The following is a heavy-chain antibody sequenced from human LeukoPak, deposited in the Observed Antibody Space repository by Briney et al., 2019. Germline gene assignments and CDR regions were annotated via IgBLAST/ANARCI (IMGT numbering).Heavy chain of an antibody. Sequence: VASVKVSCKASGNSISNYAVSWVRQAPGQGFEWMGGIIPIFGTADYPQKFQGRVTITADQSTSTTYMALSSLKSEDTATYYCTPRACHAGGCSSSFYYYYGLHFWGKGTTVSVSS. CDR2: IIPIFGTA. CDR3: TPRACHAGGCSSSFYYYYGLHF. CDR1: GNSISNYA. V-gene: IGHV1-69*13. J-gene: IGHJ6*04. D-gene: IGHD3-16*01.